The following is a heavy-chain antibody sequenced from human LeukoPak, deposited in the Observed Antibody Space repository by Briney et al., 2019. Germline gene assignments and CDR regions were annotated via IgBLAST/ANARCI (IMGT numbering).Heavy chain of an antibody. CDR3: ARDSHSGWYAAAFDI. D-gene: IGHD6-19*01. V-gene: IGHV4-59*01. CDR1: GGSISSYY. Sequence: SETLSLTCTVSGGSISSYYWSWIRQPPGKGLGWIGYIYYSGSTNYNPSLKSRVTISVDTSKNQFSLKLSSVTAADTAVYYCARDSHSGWYAAAFDIWGQGTMVTVSS. J-gene: IGHJ3*02. CDR2: IYYSGST.